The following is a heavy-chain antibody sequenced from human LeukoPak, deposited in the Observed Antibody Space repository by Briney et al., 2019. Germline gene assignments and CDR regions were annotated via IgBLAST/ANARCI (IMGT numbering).Heavy chain of an antibody. CDR3: ARANSSGWYVGFDY. Sequence: SETLSLTCTVSGGSISSGGYYWSWIRQHPGKGLEWIGYIYYSGSTYYNPSLKSRVTISVDTSKNQFSLKLSSVTAADTAVYYCARANSSGWYVGFDYWGQGTLVTVSS. V-gene: IGHV4-31*03. D-gene: IGHD6-19*01. CDR2: IYYSGST. J-gene: IGHJ4*02. CDR1: GGSISSGGYY.